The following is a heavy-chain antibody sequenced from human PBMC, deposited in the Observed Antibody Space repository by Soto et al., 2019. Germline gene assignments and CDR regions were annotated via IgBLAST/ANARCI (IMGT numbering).Heavy chain of an antibody. CDR2: IYSSGST. CDR3: ARGPTVTTDY. D-gene: IGHD4-17*01. CDR1: GGSISSNFYY. J-gene: IGHJ4*02. V-gene: IGHV4-30-4*01. Sequence: SETLSLTCTVSGGSISSNFYYWSWFRQPPGKGLEWIGYIYSSGSTYYNPSLKSQVSISVDSSNNQFSLKLSSVTAADTAVYYCARGPTVTTDYWGQGALVTVSS.